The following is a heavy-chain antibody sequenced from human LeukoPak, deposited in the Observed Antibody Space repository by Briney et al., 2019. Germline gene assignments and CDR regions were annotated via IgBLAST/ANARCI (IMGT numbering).Heavy chain of an antibody. CDR1: GFTFSSYA. CDR3: ARYSQGDYDYVWVSYRLYYFDY. CDR2: ISGSGGST. V-gene: IGHV3-23*01. J-gene: IGHJ4*02. Sequence: PGGSLRLSCAASGFTFSSYAMSWVRQAPGKGLEWVSAISGSGGSTYYADSVKGRFTISRDNSKNTLYLQMNSLRAEDTAVYYCARYSQGDYDYVWVSYRLYYFDYWGQGTLVTVSS. D-gene: IGHD3-16*02.